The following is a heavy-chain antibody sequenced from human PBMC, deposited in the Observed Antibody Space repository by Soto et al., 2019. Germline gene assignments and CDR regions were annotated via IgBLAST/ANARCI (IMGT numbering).Heavy chain of an antibody. V-gene: IGHV3-21*01. J-gene: IGHJ6*02. CDR1: GFNFNSYT. Sequence: GGSLRLSCAASGFNFNSYTINWVRQAPGKRPEWLSSISSSGYIFSTDSVRGRFTISRDNAKNSVYLQINSLRAEDTAVYFCARDCSGGSCYPGMDVWGQGTTVTV. D-gene: IGHD2-15*01. CDR2: ISSSGYI. CDR3: ARDCSGGSCYPGMDV.